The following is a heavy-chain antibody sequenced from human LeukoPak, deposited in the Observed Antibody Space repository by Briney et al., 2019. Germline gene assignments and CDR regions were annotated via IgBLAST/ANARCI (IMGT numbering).Heavy chain of an antibody. CDR3: ARGPEYYYDSSGYYYRGYNWFDP. Sequence: SETLSLTCAVYGGSFSGYYWSWIRQPPGKGLEWIGEINHSGSTNYNPSLKRRVTISVDTSKNQSSLKLSSVTAADTAVYYCARGPEYYYDSSGYYYRGYNWFDPWGQGTLVTVSS. J-gene: IGHJ5*02. D-gene: IGHD3-22*01. CDR2: INHSGST. CDR1: GGSFSGYY. V-gene: IGHV4-34*01.